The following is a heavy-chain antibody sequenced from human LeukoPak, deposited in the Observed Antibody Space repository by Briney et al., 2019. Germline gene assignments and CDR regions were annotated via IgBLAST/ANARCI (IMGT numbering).Heavy chain of an antibody. CDR1: GGSFSGYY. CDR2: INHSGST. J-gene: IGHJ5*02. Sequence: PSETLSLTCAVYGGSFSGYYWSWIRQPPGKGLEWIGEINHSGSTNYNPSLKSRVTISVDTSKNQFSLKLSSVTAADTAVYYRAGYGDYGEYDIQWFDPWGQGTLVTVSS. V-gene: IGHV4-34*01. D-gene: IGHD4-17*01. CDR3: AGYGDYGEYDIQWFDP.